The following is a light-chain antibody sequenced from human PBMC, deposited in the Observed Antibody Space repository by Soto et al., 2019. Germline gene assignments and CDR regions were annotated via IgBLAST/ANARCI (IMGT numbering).Light chain of an antibody. V-gene: IGLV2-18*01. CDR2: EVS. CDR1: SSDVGSYNR. CDR3: SLYTSSSTVV. Sequence: QSALTQPPSVSGSPGQSVTISCTGTSSDVGSYNRVSWYQQPPGTAPKLMIYEVSNLPSGVPDRFSGSKSGNTASLTISGLQAEDEADYYCSLYTSSSTVVFGGGTKLTVL. J-gene: IGLJ2*01.